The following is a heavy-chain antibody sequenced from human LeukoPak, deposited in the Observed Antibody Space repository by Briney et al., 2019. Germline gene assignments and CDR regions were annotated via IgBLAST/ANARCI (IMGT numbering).Heavy chain of an antibody. D-gene: IGHD3-22*01. CDR1: GGTFSSYA. CDR2: IIPIFGTA. V-gene: IGHV1-69*05. J-gene: IGHJ6*03. Sequence: SVKVSCKASGGTFSSYAISWVRQAPGQGLGWMGRIIPIFGTANYAQKFQGRVTITTDESTSTAYMELSSLRSEDTAVYYCARESMIVPAYYYYYYYMDVWGKGTTVTVSS. CDR3: ARESMIVPAYYYYYYYMDV.